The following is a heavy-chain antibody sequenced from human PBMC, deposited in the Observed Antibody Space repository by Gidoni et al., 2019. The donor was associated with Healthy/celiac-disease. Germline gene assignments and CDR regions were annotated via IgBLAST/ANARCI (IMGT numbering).Heavy chain of an antibody. V-gene: IGHV3-33*01. J-gene: IGHJ4*02. CDR1: GFTFSSYG. D-gene: IGHD3-22*01. Sequence: QVQLVESGGAGVQPGRSLRLYCAASGFTFSSYGMHWVRQAPGKGLEWVAVIWYDGSNKYYADSVKGRFTISRDNSKNTLYLQMNSLRAEDTAVYYCAGTDYYDSSGYLRYWGQGTLVTVSS. CDR3: AGTDYYDSSGYLRY. CDR2: IWYDGSNK.